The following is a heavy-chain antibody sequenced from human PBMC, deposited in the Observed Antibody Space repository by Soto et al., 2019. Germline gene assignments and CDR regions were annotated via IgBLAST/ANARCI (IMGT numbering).Heavy chain of an antibody. Sequence: PSETLSLTCSVSGDSIISIYHWAWIRQPPGRELEWIGTISHSGDTYYNPSLKSRVTISIDTAKNHLSLILSSVTAADTATYYCTRIYCTTTSCFINGMDVWGQGTTVTVSS. CDR3: TRIYCTTTSCFINGMDV. CDR2: ISHSGDT. V-gene: IGHV4-38-2*02. J-gene: IGHJ6*02. D-gene: IGHD2-2*01. CDR1: GDSIISIYH.